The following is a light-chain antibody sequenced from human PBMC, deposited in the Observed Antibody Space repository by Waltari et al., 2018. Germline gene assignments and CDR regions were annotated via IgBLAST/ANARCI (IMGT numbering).Light chain of an antibody. CDR2: WAS. CDR1: QSVLYSSNNRNY. CDR3: QQYASIPHT. Sequence: DTVMIQSPDSLAVSLGERATINCKSSQSVLYSSNNRNYLAWYQQKPGQPPRLLIYWASTRESGVPDRVSGSGSGTDFTLVISSLQAEDVGVYYCQQYASIPHTFGRGTKLEIK. V-gene: IGKV4-1*01. J-gene: IGKJ2*01.